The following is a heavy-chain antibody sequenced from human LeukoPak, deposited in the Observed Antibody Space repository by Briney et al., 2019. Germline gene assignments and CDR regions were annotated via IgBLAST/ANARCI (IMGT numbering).Heavy chain of an antibody. V-gene: IGHV1-2*02. CDR1: GYTFTGYY. CDR3: ARGVGGWYYFDY. J-gene: IGHJ4*02. Sequence: ASVKVSCKASGYTFTGYYMHWVRQAPGQGLEWMGWINPNSGGTNYAQKFQGRVTMTRDTSISTAYMELRRLRSDDTAVYYCARGVGGWYYFDYWGQGTLVTVSS. D-gene: IGHD6-19*01. CDR2: INPNSGGT.